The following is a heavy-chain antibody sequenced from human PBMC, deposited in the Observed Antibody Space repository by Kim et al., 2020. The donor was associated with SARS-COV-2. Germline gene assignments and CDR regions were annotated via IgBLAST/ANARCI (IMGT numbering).Heavy chain of an antibody. CDR2: ISSSSSTI. D-gene: IGHD5-18*01. CDR3: ARERGYSYGGFDY. J-gene: IGHJ4*02. CDR1: GFTFSSYS. Sequence: GGSLRLSCAASGFTFSSYSMNWVRQAPGKGLEWVSYISSSSSTIYYADSVKGRFTISRDNAKNSLYLQMNSLRDEDTAVYYCARERGYSYGGFDYWAQGTLLTASS. V-gene: IGHV3-48*02.